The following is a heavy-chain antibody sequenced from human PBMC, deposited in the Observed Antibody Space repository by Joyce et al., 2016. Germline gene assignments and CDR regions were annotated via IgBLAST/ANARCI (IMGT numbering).Heavy chain of an antibody. CDR1: GGTFSTSA. CDR2: RVHLFDKP. V-gene: IGHV1-69*06. J-gene: IGHJ4*02. CDR3: ARDRYGSGSYYDS. Sequence: QVQLVQSGAEVKRPGSSVKVACKTSGGTFSTSAFSWVRQAPGQGLGWMGGRVHLFDKPNYAQKFQGRVTMTADKSTSTAYMDLSSLRSEDTAVYYCARDRYGSGSYYDSWGQGTLVAVSS. D-gene: IGHD3-10*01.